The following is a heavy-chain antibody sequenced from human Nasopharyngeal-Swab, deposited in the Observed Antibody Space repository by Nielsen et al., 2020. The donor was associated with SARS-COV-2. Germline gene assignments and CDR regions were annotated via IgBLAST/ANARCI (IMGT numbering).Heavy chain of an antibody. CDR1: GFAFGNYA. Sequence: GGSLRLSCTVSGFAFGNYAMSWVRQAPGKGLEWVSRVYSGGSGIRYAGSVRGRFTISRDDSKNTVYLQMNGLRAEDTALYYCAKGFGPYVTAADYWGQGTLVTVSS. D-gene: IGHD2-21*02. CDR2: VYSGGSGI. V-gene: IGHV3-23*03. CDR3: AKGFGPYVTAADY. J-gene: IGHJ4*02.